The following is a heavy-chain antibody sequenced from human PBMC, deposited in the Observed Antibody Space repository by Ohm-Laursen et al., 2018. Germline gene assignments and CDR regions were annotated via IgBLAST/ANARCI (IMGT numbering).Heavy chain of an antibody. Sequence: SLRLSCSASGLTFSNYAMSWVRQAPGKGLECVTRISGSAGSGDSTYYADSVKGRFSISRDNAKNTLYLQMNSLRAEDTAVYYCATNSSGIVGFDYWGQGTLVTVSS. J-gene: IGHJ4*02. CDR1: GLTFSNYA. CDR3: ATNSSGIVGFDY. V-gene: IGHV3-23*01. CDR2: ISGSAGSGDST. D-gene: IGHD1-26*01.